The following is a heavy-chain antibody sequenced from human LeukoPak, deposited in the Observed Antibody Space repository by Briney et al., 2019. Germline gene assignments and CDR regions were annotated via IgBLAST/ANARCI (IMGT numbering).Heavy chain of an antibody. Sequence: GASVKVSCKASGYTFTMYYIHWVRQAPGQGLEWMGMINPSDGATTYAQRFQGRVTMTRDMPTTTVYMDLRRLRSDDTAVYFWARGQRRGLSGNLGVLFASYYTYYYMDVWGRGTTVTVSS. J-gene: IGHJ6*03. CDR1: GYTFTMYY. CDR3: ARGQRRGLSGNLGVLFASYYTYYYMDV. D-gene: IGHD3-16*01. CDR2: INPSDGAT. V-gene: IGHV1-46*01.